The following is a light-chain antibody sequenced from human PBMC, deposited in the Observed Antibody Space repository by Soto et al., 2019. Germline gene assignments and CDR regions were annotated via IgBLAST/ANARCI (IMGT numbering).Light chain of an antibody. Sequence: QLVLTQSPSASASLGASVKLTCTLSSGHSSYAIAWHQQQPEKGPRYLMKLNSDGSHSKGDGIPDRFSGSSSGAERYLTLSSLQSEDEADYYCHTWGTGIQVFGGGTKVTVL. CDR3: HTWGTGIQV. V-gene: IGLV4-69*01. CDR2: LNSDGSH. CDR1: SGHSSYA. J-gene: IGLJ2*01.